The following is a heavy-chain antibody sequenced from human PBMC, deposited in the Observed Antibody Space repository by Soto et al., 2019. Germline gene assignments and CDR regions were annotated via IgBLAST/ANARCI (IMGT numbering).Heavy chain of an antibody. Sequence: QVQLVQSGAEVKKPGSSVKVSCKASGGTSSNYGVSWVRQAPGQGLEWMGGIIAFFGTANYAQKFQGRVTITADESTSTAYMELSSVKSEDTAVYYCACTDYYSNYYYYGMDVWGQGTTVTVSS. V-gene: IGHV1-69*01. CDR3: ACTDYYSNYYYYGMDV. J-gene: IGHJ6*02. CDR2: IIAFFGTA. D-gene: IGHD3-9*01. CDR1: GGTSSNYG.